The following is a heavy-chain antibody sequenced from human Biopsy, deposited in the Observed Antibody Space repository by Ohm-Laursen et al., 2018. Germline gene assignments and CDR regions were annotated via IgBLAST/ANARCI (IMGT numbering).Heavy chain of an antibody. CDR1: GLIFSDYY. Sequence: GSLRLSCAVSGLIFSDYYMSWIRQAPGKGLEWIAYISARDGVVYYADSVKGRFTISRYNTNNSLYLQMTSLRPEDTAVFYCARGKYKDFSTGLPRPYHYTLDFWGPGTTVTVSS. CDR2: ISARDGVV. D-gene: IGHD3-22*01. CDR3: ARGKYKDFSTGLPRPYHYTLDF. V-gene: IGHV3-11*01. J-gene: IGHJ6*02.